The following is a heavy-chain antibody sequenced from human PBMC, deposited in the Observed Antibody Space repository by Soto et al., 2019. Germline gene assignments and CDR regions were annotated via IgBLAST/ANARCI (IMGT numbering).Heavy chain of an antibody. CDR2: ISYDGSNK. Sequence: PGGSLRLSCAASGFTFSSYAMHWVRQAPGKGLEWVAVISYDGSNKYYADSVKGRFTISRDNSKNTLYLQMNSLRAEDTAVYYCARDRLYSSSSVNWFDPWGQGTLVTVSS. D-gene: IGHD6-6*01. J-gene: IGHJ5*02. CDR1: GFTFSSYA. CDR3: ARDRLYSSSSVNWFDP. V-gene: IGHV3-30-3*01.